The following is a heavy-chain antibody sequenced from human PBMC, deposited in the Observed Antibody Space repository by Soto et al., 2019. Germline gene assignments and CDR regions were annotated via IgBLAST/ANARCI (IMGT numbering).Heavy chain of an antibody. Sequence: GGSLRLSCAASGFTFSSYAMSWVRQAPGKGLEWVSAISGSGGSTYYADSVKGRFTISRDNSKNTLYLQMNSLRAEDTAVYYCAKPGYCRGGSCLDAFDIWGQGTMVTVSS. J-gene: IGHJ3*02. CDR2: ISGSGGST. CDR1: GFTFSSYA. V-gene: IGHV3-23*01. CDR3: AKPGYCRGGSCLDAFDI. D-gene: IGHD2-15*01.